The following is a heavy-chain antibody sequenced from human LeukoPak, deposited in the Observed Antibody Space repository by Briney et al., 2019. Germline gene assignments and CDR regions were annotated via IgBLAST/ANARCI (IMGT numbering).Heavy chain of an antibody. CDR3: ARRPGYSYGYTVDAFDI. CDR2: INPNSGGT. D-gene: IGHD5-18*01. J-gene: IGHJ3*02. V-gene: IGHV1-2*02. CDR1: GYTFTGYY. Sequence: ASVKVSCKASGYTFTGYYMHWVRQAPGQGLEWMGWINPNSGGTNYAQKFQGRVTMTRDTSISTAYMELSRLRSDDTAVYYCARRPGYSYGYTVDAFDIWGQGTMVTVSS.